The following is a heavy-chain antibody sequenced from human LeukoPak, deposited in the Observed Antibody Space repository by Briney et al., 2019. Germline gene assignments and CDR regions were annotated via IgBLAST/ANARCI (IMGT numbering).Heavy chain of an antibody. Sequence: GGSLRLSCAASGFTFSSYGMSWVRQAPGKGLEWFSAISGSGGSTYYADSVKGRFTISRDNSKNTLYLQMNSLRAEDTAVYCCAKGFLISYFDSWGQGTLVTVSS. CDR3: AKGFLISYFDS. J-gene: IGHJ4*02. D-gene: IGHD3-10*01. V-gene: IGHV3-23*01. CDR2: ISGSGGST. CDR1: GFTFSSYG.